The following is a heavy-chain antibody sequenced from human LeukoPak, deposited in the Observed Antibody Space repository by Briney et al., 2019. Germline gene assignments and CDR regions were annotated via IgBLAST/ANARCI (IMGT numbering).Heavy chain of an antibody. CDR1: GYSFTSYW. CDR2: IYPSDSDT. D-gene: IGHD2-2*02. Sequence: GESLKISCKGSGYSFTSYWIGWVRQMPGKGLEWMGIIYPSDSDTRYSPSFQGQVTISADKSISTACLQWSSLKASDTAMYYCARRGYCSSTSCYNLDYWGQGTLVTVSS. J-gene: IGHJ4*02. CDR3: ARRGYCSSTSCYNLDY. V-gene: IGHV5-51*01.